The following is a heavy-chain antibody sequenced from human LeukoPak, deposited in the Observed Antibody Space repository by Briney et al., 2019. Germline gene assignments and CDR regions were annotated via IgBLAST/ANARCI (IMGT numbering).Heavy chain of an antibody. J-gene: IGHJ6*03. Sequence: ASVKVSCKASGYIFTDYYMHWVRQAPGQELGWMGRINPNSGGTNYAQKFQGRVTMTRDTSISTAYTELSSLRSDDTAVYYCARDIGSSSSYYYYYMDVWGKGTTVTVSS. CDR1: GYIFTDYY. CDR3: ARDIGSSSSYYYYYMDV. CDR2: INPNSGGT. V-gene: IGHV1/OR15-1*02. D-gene: IGHD6-6*01.